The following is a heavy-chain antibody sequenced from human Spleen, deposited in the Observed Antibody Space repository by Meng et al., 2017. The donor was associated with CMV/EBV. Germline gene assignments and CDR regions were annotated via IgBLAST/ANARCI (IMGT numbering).Heavy chain of an antibody. Sequence: VCGGSISSSNWWSWVRQPPGKGLEWIGEIDHSGSTNDNPSLKSRVTISVDKSKNQFSLKLSSVTAADTAVYYCARVYSSSSAYFDYWGQGTLVTVSS. CDR1: GGSISSSNW. CDR3: ARVYSSSSAYFDY. D-gene: IGHD6-6*01. J-gene: IGHJ4*02. CDR2: IDHSGST. V-gene: IGHV4-4*02.